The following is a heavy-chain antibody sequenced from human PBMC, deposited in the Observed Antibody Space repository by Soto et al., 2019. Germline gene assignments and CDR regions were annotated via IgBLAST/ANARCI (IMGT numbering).Heavy chain of an antibody. D-gene: IGHD5-12*01. Sequence: QVYLVESGGGVVQPGRSLRLSCAASGFTFSTHTMHWVRQAPGKGLEWVAFISYDGSKRYYADSVRGRFTISRDNSKHTLFLQVTGLSAEDTAVYSCVRVPGHDLLRYFGFWGQGTLVSVSS. V-gene: IGHV3-30-3*01. CDR1: GFTFSTHT. J-gene: IGHJ4*02. CDR3: VRVPGHDLLRYFGF. CDR2: ISYDGSKR.